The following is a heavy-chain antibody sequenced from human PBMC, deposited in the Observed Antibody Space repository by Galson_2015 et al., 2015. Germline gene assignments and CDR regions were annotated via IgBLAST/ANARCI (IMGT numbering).Heavy chain of an antibody. V-gene: IGHV3-33*01. CDR1: GFTFSSYG. Sequence: SLRLSCAASGFTFSSYGMHWVRQAPGKGLEWVAVIWYDGSNKYYADSVKGRFTISRDNSKNTLYLQMNSLRAEDTAVYYCARDLMYSSSWYEADWFDPWGQGTLVTVSS. CDR2: IWYDGSNK. J-gene: IGHJ5*02. D-gene: IGHD6-13*01. CDR3: ARDLMYSSSWYEADWFDP.